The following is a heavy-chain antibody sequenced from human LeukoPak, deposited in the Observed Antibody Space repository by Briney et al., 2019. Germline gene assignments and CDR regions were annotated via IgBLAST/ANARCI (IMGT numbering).Heavy chain of an antibody. CDR1: GFTFSSYE. D-gene: IGHD2-2*01. J-gene: IGHJ4*02. Sequence: QPGGSLRLSCAASGFTFSSYEMNWVRQAPGKGLEWVSYISSTSGSTIYHADSVKGRFTISRDNAKNSLYLQMNSLRAEDTAVYYCARRYCSSTSCLLDYWGQGTLVTVSS. CDR3: ARRYCSSTSCLLDY. V-gene: IGHV3-48*03. CDR2: ISSTSGSTI.